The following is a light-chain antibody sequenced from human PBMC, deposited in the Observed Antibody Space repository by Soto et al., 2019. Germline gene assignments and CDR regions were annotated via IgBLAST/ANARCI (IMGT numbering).Light chain of an antibody. CDR1: SSDVGGYNY. CDR3: SSFTSSSTYV. CDR2: DVK. V-gene: IGLV2-14*01. Sequence: QSALTQPASVSGSPGQSITISCTGTSSDVGGYNYVSWYQQHPGKAPKLMIFDVKNRPSGVSNRFSGSKSGNTASLTISGLQAEDEADYHCSSFTSSSTYVFGPGTKVTVL. J-gene: IGLJ1*01.